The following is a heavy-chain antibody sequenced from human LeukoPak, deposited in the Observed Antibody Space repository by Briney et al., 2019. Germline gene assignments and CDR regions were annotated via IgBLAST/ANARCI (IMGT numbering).Heavy chain of an antibody. V-gene: IGHV1-18*01. Sequence: ASVKVSCKASGYTFTSYGISWVRQAPGQGLEWMGWISAYNGNTNYAQKLQGRVTMTTDTSTSTDYMELRSLRSDDTAVYYCARDLSDIVLMVYAPRGDYWGQGTLVTVSS. CDR3: ARDLSDIVLMVYAPRGDY. CDR1: GYTFTSYG. CDR2: ISAYNGNT. J-gene: IGHJ4*02. D-gene: IGHD2-8*01.